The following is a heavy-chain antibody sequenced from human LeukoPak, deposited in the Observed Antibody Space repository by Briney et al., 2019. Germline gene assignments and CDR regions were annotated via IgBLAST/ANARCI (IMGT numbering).Heavy chain of an antibody. Sequence: GGSLRLSCAASGFTFNNYAMNWVRQAPGKGLEWVSAISDSGRSTYYADSVKGRFTISRDISKSTLYLQMNSLRAEDTALYHCAKGQKWELPLDFWGQGTLVTVSS. CDR3: AKGQKWELPLDF. CDR1: GFTFNNYA. CDR2: ISDSGRST. V-gene: IGHV3-23*01. J-gene: IGHJ4*02. D-gene: IGHD1-26*01.